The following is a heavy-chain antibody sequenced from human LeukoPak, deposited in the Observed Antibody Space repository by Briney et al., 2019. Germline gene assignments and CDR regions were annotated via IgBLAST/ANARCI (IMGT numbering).Heavy chain of an antibody. V-gene: IGHV4-39*01. D-gene: IGHD3-22*01. CDR1: GGSISSSSYY. CDR3: ARHKYYYDSSGYYYYFDY. CDR2: IYYSGST. J-gene: IGHJ4*02. Sequence: PSETLSLTCTVSGGSISSSSYYWGWIRQPPGKGLEWIGSIYYSGSTYYSPSLKSRVTISVDTSKNQFSLKLSSVTAADTAVYYCARHKYYYDSSGYYYYFDYWGQGTLVTVSS.